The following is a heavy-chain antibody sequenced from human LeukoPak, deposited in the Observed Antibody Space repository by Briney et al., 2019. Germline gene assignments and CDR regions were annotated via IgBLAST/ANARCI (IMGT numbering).Heavy chain of an antibody. V-gene: IGHV4-39*07. J-gene: IGHJ4*02. D-gene: IGHD1-26*01. CDR1: GGSISSSSYY. CDR2: IYYSGST. Sequence: SETLSLTCTVSGGSISSSSYYWGWIRQPPGKGLEWIGSIYYSGSTYYNPSLKSRVTISVDTSKNQFSLKLSSVTAADTAVYYCARDMTRVGATSEANDYWGQGTLVTVSS. CDR3: ARDMTRVGATSEANDY.